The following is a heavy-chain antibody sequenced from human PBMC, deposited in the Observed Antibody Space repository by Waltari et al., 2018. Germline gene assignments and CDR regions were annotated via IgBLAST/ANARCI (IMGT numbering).Heavy chain of an antibody. CDR2: MYVGGAI. V-gene: IGHV3-66*01. CDR1: GLTISRNN. CDR3: VRDIPRDDSSCDV. D-gene: IGHD6-13*01. Sequence: EEQLVESGGGSVQPGGSLRLACAASGLTISRNNMNGVRQAPGKGLGWVEVMYVGGAIQYADSVKDRFIISRDNSKKTLYLQMHSLRVDDTAVYYCVRDIPRDDSSCDVWGQGTTVIVSS. J-gene: IGHJ6*02.